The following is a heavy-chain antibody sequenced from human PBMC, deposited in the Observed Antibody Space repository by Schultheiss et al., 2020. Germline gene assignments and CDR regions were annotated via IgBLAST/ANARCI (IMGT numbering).Heavy chain of an antibody. CDR2: IYYSGST. J-gene: IGHJ4*02. CDR3: ARVIYDSSGYDYYFDY. D-gene: IGHD3-22*01. CDR1: GGSISSGDYY. V-gene: IGHV4-30-4*01. Sequence: SETLSLTCTVSGGSISSGDYYWSWIRQPPGKGLEWIGYIYYSGSTYYNPSLKSRVTISVDTSKNQFSLKLSSVTAADTAVYYCARVIYDSSGYDYYFDYWGQGTLVTVS.